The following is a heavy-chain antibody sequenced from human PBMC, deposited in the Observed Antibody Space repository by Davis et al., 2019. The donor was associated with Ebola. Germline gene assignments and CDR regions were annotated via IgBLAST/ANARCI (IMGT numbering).Heavy chain of an antibody. CDR2: IIPILCIA. J-gene: IGHJ4*02. CDR1: GGTFSSYT. D-gene: IGHD2-15*01. Sequence: SVTVSCKASGGTFSSYTIRWVRQAPGQGFEWMGRIIPILCIANYAQKFQGRVTITADKSTSTAYMELSRLRSDDTAVYYCARGGYCSGGSCYYFDYWGQGTLGTVSS. V-gene: IGHV1-69*02. CDR3: ARGGYCSGGSCYYFDY.